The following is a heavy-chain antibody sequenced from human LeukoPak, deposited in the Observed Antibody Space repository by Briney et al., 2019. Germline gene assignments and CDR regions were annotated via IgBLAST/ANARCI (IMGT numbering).Heavy chain of an antibody. Sequence: GGSLRLSCAASGFTFRTYEMTWVRQAPGKGLEWVSHISTSGSTINYADSVKGRFTISRDNAKNSLYLQMNSLRAEDTAVYYCARDHSSSTSCYGYYYGMDVWGQGTTVTVSS. D-gene: IGHD2-2*01. V-gene: IGHV3-48*03. CDR3: ARDHSSSTSCYGYYYGMDV. CDR2: ISTSGSTI. J-gene: IGHJ6*02. CDR1: GFTFRTYE.